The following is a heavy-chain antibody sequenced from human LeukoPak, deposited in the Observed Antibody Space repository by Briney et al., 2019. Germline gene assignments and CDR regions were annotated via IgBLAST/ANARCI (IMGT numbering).Heavy chain of an antibody. Sequence: ASVKVSCKASGYIFTDYYMHWVRQAPGQELGWMGRINPNSGGTNYAQKFQGRVTMTRDTSISTAYTELSSLRSEDTAVYYCAADNSGYSSSWYSPIGFSNYYYMDVWGKGTTVTVSS. CDR3: AADNSGYSSSWYSPIGFSNYYYMDV. CDR2: INPNSGGT. CDR1: GYIFTDYY. J-gene: IGHJ6*03. D-gene: IGHD6-13*01. V-gene: IGHV1/OR15-1*01.